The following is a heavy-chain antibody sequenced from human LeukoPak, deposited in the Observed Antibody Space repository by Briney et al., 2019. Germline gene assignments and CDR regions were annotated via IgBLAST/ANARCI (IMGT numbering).Heavy chain of an antibody. Sequence: SETLSLTCTVSGGSISSGCYYWSWIRQPAGKGLEWIGRIYTSGSTNYNPSLKSRVTISVDTSKNQFSLKLSAVTAADTAVYYCARDHAAFDYWGQGTLVTVSS. CDR1: GGSISSGCYY. J-gene: IGHJ4*02. CDR3: ARDHAAFDY. D-gene: IGHD2-15*01. V-gene: IGHV4-61*02. CDR2: IYTSGST.